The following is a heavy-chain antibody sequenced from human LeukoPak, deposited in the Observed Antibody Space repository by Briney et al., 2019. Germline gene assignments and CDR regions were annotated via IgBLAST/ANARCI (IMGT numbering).Heavy chain of an antibody. CDR3: VRSGQLPRSRKSIDAFDI. D-gene: IGHD2-2*01. V-gene: IGHV3-48*04. CDR1: GFPFSSYS. J-gene: IGHJ3*02. CDR2: ISSRTGTI. Sequence: GGSLRLSCAASGFPFSSYSMNWVRQATGKGLEWVSQISSRTGTIFYADSVRGRFTISRNNAKNSLYLQMNRLRADDTAVYYCVRSGQLPRSRKSIDAFDIWGQVTMVTVSS.